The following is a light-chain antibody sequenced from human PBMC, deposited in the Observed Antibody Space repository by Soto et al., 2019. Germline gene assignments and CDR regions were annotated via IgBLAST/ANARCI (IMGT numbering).Light chain of an antibody. J-gene: IGKJ1*01. CDR1: QSLVYSDGNTY. CDR2: KVS. Sequence: DVVMTQSPLSLPVTLGQPASISCRSSQSLVYSDGNTYLNWFQQRPGQSPRRLIYKVSNRDSGVPDRFSGSGSGTDFTLKISRVEAEDVGGYYCMQGTHWPRPRTFGQGTKVEIK. CDR3: MQGTHWPRPRT. V-gene: IGKV2-30*01.